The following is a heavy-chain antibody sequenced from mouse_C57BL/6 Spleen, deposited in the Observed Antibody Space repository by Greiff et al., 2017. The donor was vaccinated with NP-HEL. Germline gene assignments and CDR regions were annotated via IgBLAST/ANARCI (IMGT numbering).Heavy chain of an antibody. V-gene: IGHV1-80*01. Sequence: VQLQQSGAELVKPGASVKISCKASGYAFSSYWMNWVKQRPGKGLEWIGQIYPGDGDTNYNGKFKGKATLTADKSSSTAYMQRSSLTSEDSAVYFCARPLLGRGNYLDYLGQGTTLTVSS. CDR1: GYAFSSYW. D-gene: IGHD4-1*01. J-gene: IGHJ2*01. CDR2: IYPGDGDT. CDR3: ARPLLGRGNYLDY.